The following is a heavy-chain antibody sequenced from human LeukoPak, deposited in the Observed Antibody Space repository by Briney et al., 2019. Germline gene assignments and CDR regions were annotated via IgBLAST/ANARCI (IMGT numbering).Heavy chain of an antibody. V-gene: IGHV3-30-3*01. CDR3: AREGYYGSGSPPSLYFDY. J-gene: IGHJ4*02. D-gene: IGHD3-10*01. CDR2: TSSDLNVK. Sequence: GGSLRLSCAASGFTFRNYVIRWVRQAPGKGLEWVAVTSSDLNVKLYADSVKGRFTISRDNPRSTLYLQMNSLRPEDTAIYYCAREGYYGSGSPPSLYFDYWGQGTLVTVSS. CDR1: GFTFRNYV.